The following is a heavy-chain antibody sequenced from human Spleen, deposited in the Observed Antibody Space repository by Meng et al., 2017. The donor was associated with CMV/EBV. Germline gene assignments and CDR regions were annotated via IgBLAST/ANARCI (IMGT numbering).Heavy chain of an antibody. D-gene: IGHD5-12*01. CDR3: VKDGGYDFAFDV. CDR1: GFTFNMHW. V-gene: IGHV3-74*01. J-gene: IGHJ3*01. Sequence: GGSLRLSCVASGFTFNMHWMHWVRQAPGKGLVWVSRCDNDGSDPSYADSVKGRFTVSRDNAKNTVFLQMNSLRVEDTAVYYCVKDGGYDFAFDVWGHGTTVTVSS. CDR2: CDNDGSDP.